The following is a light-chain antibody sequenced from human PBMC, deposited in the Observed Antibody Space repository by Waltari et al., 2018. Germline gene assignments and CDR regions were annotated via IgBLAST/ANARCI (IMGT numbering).Light chain of an antibody. Sequence: DIQMTQSPSSLSASVGDRVTITCRASQGISNYLAWYQQKPGKVPKLLIYAASTLQSGVPSRFSGSGSGTDFTLTISSLQPEDVATYYYQKYNSAPRITFGGGTKVEIK. V-gene: IGKV1-27*01. CDR2: AAS. CDR1: QGISNY. CDR3: QKYNSAPRIT. J-gene: IGKJ4*01.